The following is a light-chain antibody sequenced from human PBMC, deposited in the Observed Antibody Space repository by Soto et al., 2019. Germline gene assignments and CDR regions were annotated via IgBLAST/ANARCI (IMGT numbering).Light chain of an antibody. CDR1: QILLHTYGKTY. J-gene: IGKJ3*01. CDR3: LQTLQPIFS. V-gene: IGKV2D-29*01. Sequence: DIVMTQTPLSLSVTPGQTATISCKSGQILLHTYGKTYLHWYMQKPGQTPRLLIYEVSTRFSGVPDRISGSGSKTDFTLKISRVEADDVGVYYCLQTLQPIFSFGPGTKVDI. CDR2: EVS.